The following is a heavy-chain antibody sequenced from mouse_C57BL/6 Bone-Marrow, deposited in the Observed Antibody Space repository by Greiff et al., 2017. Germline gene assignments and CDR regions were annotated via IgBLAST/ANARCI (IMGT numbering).Heavy chain of an antibody. CDR1: GYAFSSSW. CDR2: LYPGDGDT. D-gene: IGHD1-1*01. CDR3: AGLLLRRRALDY. Sequence: QVHVKQSGPELVKPGASVKISCKASGYAFSSSWMNWVKQRPGKGLAWIGRLYPGDGDTNYNGKLKGKATLTVDKSSSTAYMQLSSLTSEDSEVYFFAGLLLRRRALDYWGQGTSVTVSS. J-gene: IGHJ4*01. V-gene: IGHV1-82*01.